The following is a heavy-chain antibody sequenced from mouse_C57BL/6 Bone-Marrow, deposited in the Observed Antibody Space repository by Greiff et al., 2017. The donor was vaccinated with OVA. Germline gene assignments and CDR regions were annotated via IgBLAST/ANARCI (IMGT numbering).Heavy chain of an antibody. CDR2: IYPGRGST. D-gene: IGHD2-2*01. J-gene: IGHJ2*01. Sequence: QVQLKQPGAELVKPGASVKMSCKASGYTFTSYWITWVKQRPGQGLEWIGDIYPGRGSTNYNEKFKSKATLTVDTSSSTAYMQLSSLTSEDSAVYYCARGGIYYGYDNLDYWGQGTTLTVSS. CDR3: ARGGIYYGYDNLDY. CDR1: GYTFTSYW. V-gene: IGHV1-55*01.